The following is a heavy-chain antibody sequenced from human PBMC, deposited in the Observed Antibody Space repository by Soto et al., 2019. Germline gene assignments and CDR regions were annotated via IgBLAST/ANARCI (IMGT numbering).Heavy chain of an antibody. D-gene: IGHD3-22*01. Sequence: QVQLVQSGAEVKKPGSSVKVSCKASGGTFSSYAISWVRQAPGQGLEWMGGIIPIFGTANYAQKFQGRVTITADESTSTADMERSSLRSEDTAGDYGARDVIEAYYYGRDVWGQGTTVTVSS. CDR2: IIPIFGTA. CDR3: ARDVIEAYYYGRDV. J-gene: IGHJ6*02. CDR1: GGTFSSYA. V-gene: IGHV1-69*01.